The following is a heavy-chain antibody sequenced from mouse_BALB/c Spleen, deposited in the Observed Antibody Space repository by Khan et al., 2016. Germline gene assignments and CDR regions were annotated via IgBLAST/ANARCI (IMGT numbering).Heavy chain of an antibody. J-gene: IGHJ3*01. CDR3: ARADYDGSSGAY. CDR2: INPGSGGT. V-gene: IGHV1-54*01. CDR1: GYAITNYL. Sequence: QVQLQQSGAELVRPGTSVKVSCKASGYAITNYLTEWVKQRPGQGLEWIGVINPGSGGTNYNEKFKGKATLTADTSSSTAYMQLSSLTSDDSAVSLCARADYDGSSGAYWGKGTLVTVSA. D-gene: IGHD1-1*01.